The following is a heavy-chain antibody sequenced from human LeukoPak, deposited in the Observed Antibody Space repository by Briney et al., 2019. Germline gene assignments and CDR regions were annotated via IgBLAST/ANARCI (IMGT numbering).Heavy chain of an antibody. CDR2: ISAYNGNT. J-gene: IGHJ4*02. CDR1: GYTFTSYG. CDR3: ARDAWSIAAAGNSPKVIDY. D-gene: IGHD6-13*01. V-gene: IGHV1-18*01. Sequence: GASVKVSCKASGYTFTSYGISWVRQAPGQGLEWVGWISAYNGNTNYAQKLQGRVTMTTDTSTSTAYMELRSLRSDDTAVYYCARDAWSIAAAGNSPKVIDYWGQGTLVTVSS.